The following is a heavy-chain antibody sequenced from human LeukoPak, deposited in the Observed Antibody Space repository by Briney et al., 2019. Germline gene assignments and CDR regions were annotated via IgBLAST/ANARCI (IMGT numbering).Heavy chain of an antibody. D-gene: IGHD2-15*01. V-gene: IGHV3-23*01. CDR3: AEHFNYCSGGSCYWGFVGY. Sequence: QPGGSLRLSCAASGFTFSSYAMSWVRQAPGKGLEWVSAISGSGGSTYYADSVKGRFTISRDNSKDTLYLQMNSLRAEDTAVYYCAEHFNYCSGGSCYWGFVGYWGQGTLVTVSS. CDR2: ISGSGGST. J-gene: IGHJ4*02. CDR1: GFTFSSYA.